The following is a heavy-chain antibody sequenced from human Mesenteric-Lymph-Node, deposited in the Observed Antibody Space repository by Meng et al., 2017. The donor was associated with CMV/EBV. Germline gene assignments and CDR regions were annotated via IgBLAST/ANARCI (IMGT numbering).Heavy chain of an antibody. CDR2: IIPIYGAA. V-gene: IGHV1-69*06. J-gene: IGHJ4*02. CDR3: ARDEGLFSFFDS. CDR1: GGSFSTYA. Sequence: CKASGGSFSTYAISWVRQAPGQGLEWMGGIIPIYGAANYAQKFQGRVTITADKSTTTVYMELSSLRSEDTAVYYCARDEGLFSFFDSWGQGTLVTVSS. D-gene: IGHD2-21*01.